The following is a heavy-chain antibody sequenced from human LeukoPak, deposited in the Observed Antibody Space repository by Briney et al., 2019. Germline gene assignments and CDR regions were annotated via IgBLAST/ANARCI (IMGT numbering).Heavy chain of an antibody. CDR2: ISAYNGNT. CDR3: ARLIAAAGTGWFDP. D-gene: IGHD6-13*01. V-gene: IGHV1-18*04. CDR1: GYTFTSYG. Sequence: ASVKVSCKASGYTFTSYGSSWVRQAPGQGLEWMGWISAYNGNTNYAQKLQGRVTMTTDTSTSTAYMELRSLRSDDTAVYYCARLIAAAGTGWFDPWGQGNMVTVSS. J-gene: IGHJ5*02.